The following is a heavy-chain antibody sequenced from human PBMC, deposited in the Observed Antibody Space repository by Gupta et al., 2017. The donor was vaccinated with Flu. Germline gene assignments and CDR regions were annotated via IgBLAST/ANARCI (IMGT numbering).Heavy chain of an antibody. CDR3: VRFGLGKYHFDY. CDR1: GFTFSTYW. V-gene: IGHV3-74*01. J-gene: IGHJ4*02. CDR2: INTDGRTT. D-gene: IGHD3-10*01. Sequence: EEQLVESGGGLAHPGGSLRLSCAASGFTFSTYWMHWVRQAPGKGLVWISRINTDGRTTSYADSVKGRFTSSRDNAMDTLYLQMSSLRAEDTAVYYCVRFGLGKYHFDYWGQGTLVTVSS.